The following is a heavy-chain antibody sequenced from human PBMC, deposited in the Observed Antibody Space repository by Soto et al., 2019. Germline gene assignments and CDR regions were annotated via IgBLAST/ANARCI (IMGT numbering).Heavy chain of an antibody. V-gene: IGHV3-33*01. CDR3: ARGMYRNWLDP. Sequence: QVQLVESGGGVVQPGKSLQLSCAASGFIFSAFGMHWVRQAPGKGLEWVVVIWFDGSTRHYADSVRGRFTISRDNSNNTMYLQMNSLRDDDTGTYYCARGMYRNWLDPWGQGTLVTVSS. CDR2: IWFDGSTR. CDR1: GFIFSAFG. D-gene: IGHD2-2*01. J-gene: IGHJ5*02.